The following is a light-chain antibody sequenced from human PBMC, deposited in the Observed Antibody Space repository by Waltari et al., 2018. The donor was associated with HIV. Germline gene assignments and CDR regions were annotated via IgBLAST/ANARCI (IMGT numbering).Light chain of an antibody. V-gene: IGLV2-11*01. J-gene: IGLJ2*01. CDR2: DLT. Sequence: QSALTQPRSVSGSPGQSVTISCTGTSSDIGGHNYVSWYQQLPGKVPKLMIYDLTKRPSGVPDRFSGSKSGNTASLTISGLQAEDEADYYCCSFAGSFVVFGGGTKLTVL. CDR1: SSDIGGHNY. CDR3: CSFAGSFVV.